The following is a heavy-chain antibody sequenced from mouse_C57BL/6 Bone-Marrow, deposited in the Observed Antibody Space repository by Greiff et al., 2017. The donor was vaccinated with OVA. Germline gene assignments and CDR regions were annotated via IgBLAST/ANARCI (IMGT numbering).Heavy chain of an antibody. CDR2: IHPSDSDT. CDR3: AIGLLRSAWFAY. V-gene: IGHV1-74*01. CDR1: GYTFTSYW. Sequence: QVQLKQPGAELVKPGASVKVSCKASGYTFTSYWMHWVKQRPGQGLEWIGRIHPSDSDTNYNQKFKGKATLTVDKSSSTAYMQLSSLTSEDSAVYDCAIGLLRSAWFAYWGQGTLVTVSA. J-gene: IGHJ3*01. D-gene: IGHD1-1*01.